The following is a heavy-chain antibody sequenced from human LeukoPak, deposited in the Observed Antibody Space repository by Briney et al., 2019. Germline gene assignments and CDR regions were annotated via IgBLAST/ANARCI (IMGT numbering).Heavy chain of an antibody. CDR2: ISWNDDK. J-gene: IGHJ4*02. CDR1: GFSLSTSGVG. Sequence: ESGPTLVKPTQTLTLACTFSGFSLSTSGVGVGWIRQPPGKALEWLALISWNDDKRYRPSLRSRLTIAKDTSKNQVVLTMTNLDPVDTATYYCARQPGMAAPGTVFHFDYWGQGTLVIVSS. V-gene: IGHV2-5*01. D-gene: IGHD6-13*01. CDR3: ARQPGMAAPGTVFHFDY.